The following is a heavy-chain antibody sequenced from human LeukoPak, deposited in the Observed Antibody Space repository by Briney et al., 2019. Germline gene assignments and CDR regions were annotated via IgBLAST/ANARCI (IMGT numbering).Heavy chain of an antibody. CDR1: GGSFSGYY. V-gene: IGHV4-34*01. Sequence: PSETLSLTCAVCGGSFSGYYRSWIRQPPGKGLEWIGEINHSGSTNYNPSLKSRVTISVDTSKNQFSLKLSSVTAADTAVYYCARRKLVPANWFDPWGQGTLVTVSS. J-gene: IGHJ5*02. D-gene: IGHD6-13*01. CDR3: ARRKLVPANWFDP. CDR2: INHSGST.